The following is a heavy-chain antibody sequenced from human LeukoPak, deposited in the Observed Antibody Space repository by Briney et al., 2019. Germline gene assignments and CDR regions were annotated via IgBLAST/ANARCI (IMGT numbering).Heavy chain of an antibody. CDR3: AKTSDQLLYSKFDY. J-gene: IGHJ4*02. Sequence: GGSLRLSCGASGFTFSTYGIHWVRQAPGKGLEWVAFIQYDGSYKFYADSVQGRFSISRDNSKNTLFLQMNSLRAEDTAVYYCAKTSDQLLYSKFDYWGQGTLVTVSS. CDR2: IQYDGSYK. D-gene: IGHD2-2*02. V-gene: IGHV3-30*02. CDR1: GFTFSTYG.